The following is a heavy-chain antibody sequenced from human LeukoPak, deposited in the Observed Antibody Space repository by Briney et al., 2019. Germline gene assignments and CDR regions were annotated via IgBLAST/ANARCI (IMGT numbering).Heavy chain of an antibody. CDR2: INSDGSST. J-gene: IGHJ5*02. CDR1: GFTFSSYW. V-gene: IGHV3-74*01. CDR3: ARAQYIPPFDP. D-gene: IGHD6-6*01. Sequence: GGSLRLSCAASGFTFSSYWMHWVRQAPGKGLVWVSRINSDGSSTSYADSVKGRFTISRDNAKNTLYLQMDSLRAEDTAVYYCARAQYIPPFDPWGQGTLVTVSS.